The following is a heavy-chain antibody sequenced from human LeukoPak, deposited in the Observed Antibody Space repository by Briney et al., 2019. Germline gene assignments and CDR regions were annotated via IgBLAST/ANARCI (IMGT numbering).Heavy chain of an antibody. Sequence: PGGSLRLSCIASGFTFGDFGMSWFRQAPGKGLEWVGFIRSKGYGGTTEYAASVKGRFTISRDDSKSIAYLQMSSLKTEDTAVYYCGRDILAEGGPNFAYWGQGTLVTVSS. CDR1: GFTFGDFG. CDR2: IRSKGYGGTT. CDR3: GRDILAEGGPNFAY. V-gene: IGHV3-49*03. J-gene: IGHJ4*02. D-gene: IGHD6-13*01.